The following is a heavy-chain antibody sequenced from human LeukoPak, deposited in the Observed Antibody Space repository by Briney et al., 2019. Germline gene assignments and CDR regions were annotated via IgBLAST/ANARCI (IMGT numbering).Heavy chain of an antibody. CDR1: GGTFSRYA. CDR2: IIPIFGTA. CDR3: AREGGYYDSSGYYLR. J-gene: IGHJ4*02. Sequence: ASVKVSCKHSGGTFSRYAISCVRQAPGQGLEWMGRIIPIFGTANYAQKFQGRVTITTDESTSTAYMELSSLRSEDTAVYYCAREGGYYDSSGYYLRWGQGTLVTVSS. V-gene: IGHV1-69*05. D-gene: IGHD3-22*01.